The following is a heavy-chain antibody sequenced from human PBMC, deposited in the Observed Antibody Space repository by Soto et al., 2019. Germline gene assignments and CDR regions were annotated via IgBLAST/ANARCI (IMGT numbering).Heavy chain of an antibody. CDR2: ISAYNGNT. CDR3: ARATPLITGTTSDWFDP. J-gene: IGHJ5*02. V-gene: IGHV1-18*01. Sequence: QVQLVQSGAEVKKPGASVKVSCKASGYTFTSYGISWVRQAPGQGLEWMGWISAYNGNTNYAQKLQGRVTMTTDTSTSTAYMELRSLRSDDTAVYDCARATPLITGTTSDWFDPWGQGTLVTVSS. CDR1: GYTFTSYG. D-gene: IGHD1-7*01.